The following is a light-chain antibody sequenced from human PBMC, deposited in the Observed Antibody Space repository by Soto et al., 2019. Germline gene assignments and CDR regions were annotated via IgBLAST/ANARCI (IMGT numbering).Light chain of an antibody. V-gene: IGKV3-15*01. CDR2: GAS. Sequence: EIVMTQSPATLSVSPGERATLSCRASQSVSSNLAWYQQKPGQAPRLLIYGASTRATGIPARFSGSWSGTEFTLTIGSLQSEDFAVYYCQQYYNWPQTFGQGTKVEIK. CDR1: QSVSSN. J-gene: IGKJ1*01. CDR3: QQYYNWPQT.